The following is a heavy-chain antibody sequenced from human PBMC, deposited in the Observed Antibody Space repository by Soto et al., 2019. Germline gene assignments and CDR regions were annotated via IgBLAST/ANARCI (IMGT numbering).Heavy chain of an antibody. CDR2: IYPGDSDT. V-gene: IGHV5-51*01. D-gene: IGHD3-22*01. CDR1: GYSFTSYW. CDR3: ARHKGYYDSGIGY. Sequence: PWEALKISCKGSGYSFTSYWLGWVRQMLGKGLEWMGIIYPGDSDTRYSPSFQGQVTISADKSNSTAYLQWSSLKASDTAMYCCARHKGYYDSGIGYWGQGTLGTDCS. J-gene: IGHJ4*02.